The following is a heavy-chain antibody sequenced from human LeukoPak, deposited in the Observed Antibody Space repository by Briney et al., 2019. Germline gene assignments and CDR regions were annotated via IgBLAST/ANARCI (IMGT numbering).Heavy chain of an antibody. CDR1: GGSISSYY. J-gene: IGHJ5*02. CDR3: ARERLLWFGELSMDWFDP. CDR2: IYTSGST. V-gene: IGHV4-4*07. D-gene: IGHD3-10*01. Sequence: PSETLSLTCTVSGGSISSYYWSWIRQPAGKGLEWIGRIYTSGSTNYNPSLKSRVTTSVDTSKNQFFLKLSSVTAADTAVYYCARERLLWFGELSMDWFDPWGQGTLVTVSS.